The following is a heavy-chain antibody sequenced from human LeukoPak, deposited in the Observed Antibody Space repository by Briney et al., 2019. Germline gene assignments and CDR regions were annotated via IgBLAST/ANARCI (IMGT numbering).Heavy chain of an antibody. Sequence: SETLSLTCTVSGGSISSSSYYWGWIRQPPGKGLEWIGSIYYSGSTYYNPSLKSRVTISVDTSKNQFSLKLSSVTAADTAVYYCARGHGDYGDAFDIWGQGTMVTVSS. D-gene: IGHD4-17*01. J-gene: IGHJ3*02. CDR1: GGSISSSSYY. CDR3: ARGHGDYGDAFDI. V-gene: IGHV4-39*07. CDR2: IYYSGST.